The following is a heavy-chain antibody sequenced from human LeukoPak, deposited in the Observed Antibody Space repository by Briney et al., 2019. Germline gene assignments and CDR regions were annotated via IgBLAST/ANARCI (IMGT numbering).Heavy chain of an antibody. CDR2: LHSSGST. Sequence: SETLSLTCAVYGGSFSGYYGTWIRQPPGKGLEWIGELHSSGSTNYNPSLEGRVTISVDTSENQFSLHLSSATAADTAVYYCARALGVVDPFSPFDIWGQGTKVTVSS. CDR1: GGSFSGYY. J-gene: IGHJ3*02. CDR3: ARALGVVDPFSPFDI. V-gene: IGHV4-34*01. D-gene: IGHD3-22*01.